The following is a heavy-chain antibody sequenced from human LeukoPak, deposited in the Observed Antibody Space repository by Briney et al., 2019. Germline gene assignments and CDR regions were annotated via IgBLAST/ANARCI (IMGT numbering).Heavy chain of an antibody. D-gene: IGHD3-22*01. CDR2: INPSGGST. CDR3: AREGAITMIPLYYYMDV. V-gene: IGHV1-46*01. Sequence: ASVKVSCKASGYTFTSYYMHWVRQAPGQGLEWMGIINPSGGSTSYAQKFQGRVTMTRDTSTSTVYMELSSLRSEDTAVYYCAREGAITMIPLYYYMDVWGKGTTVTVSS. J-gene: IGHJ6*03. CDR1: GYTFTSYY.